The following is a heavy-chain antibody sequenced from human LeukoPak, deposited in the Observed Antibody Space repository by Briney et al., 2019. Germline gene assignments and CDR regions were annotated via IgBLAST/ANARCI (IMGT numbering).Heavy chain of an antibody. CDR3: ARHLWSEYHKFDY. J-gene: IGHJ4*02. D-gene: IGHD3-3*01. CDR1: SGSIDNYY. V-gene: IGHV4-59*01. Sequence: SETLSLTCTISSGSIDNYYWSWIRQPAGKGLEWIGQIYFSGKTNYNPSLKGLVTISVDRSKNQFSLKLSSVTAADTAVYYCARHLWSEYHKFDYWGQGTLVTVSS. CDR2: IYFSGKT.